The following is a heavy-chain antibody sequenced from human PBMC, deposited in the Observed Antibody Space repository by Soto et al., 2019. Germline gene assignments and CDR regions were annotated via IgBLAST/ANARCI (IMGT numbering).Heavy chain of an antibody. J-gene: IGHJ4*02. V-gene: IGHV2-5*02. D-gene: IGHD2-8*01. Sequence: SGPTLVNHTQTLTLSCTFSGFSLSTIGVSVGWIRQPPGKALEWLAVIYWDEDKSCSPSLKSRLTITKGTSKNQVVLTVTNMDPVDTATYYCAHMGYTNGYVNYWGQGTLVTVSS. CDR1: GFSLSTIGVS. CDR2: IYWDEDK. CDR3: AHMGYTNGYVNY.